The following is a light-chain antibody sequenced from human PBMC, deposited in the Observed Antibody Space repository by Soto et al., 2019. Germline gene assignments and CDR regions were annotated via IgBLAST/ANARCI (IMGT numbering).Light chain of an antibody. CDR1: SSDVGGYNY. J-gene: IGLJ1*01. CDR3: SSYTTSNTRQIV. CDR2: DVT. V-gene: IGLV2-14*03. Sequence: QSALTQPASVSGSPGQSITISCTGTSSDVGGYNYVSWYQHHPGKAPKLIIYDVTNRPSGVSNPFSGSKSGNTASLTISGLQPEDEAAYYCSSYTTSNTRQIVFGTGTKVTVL.